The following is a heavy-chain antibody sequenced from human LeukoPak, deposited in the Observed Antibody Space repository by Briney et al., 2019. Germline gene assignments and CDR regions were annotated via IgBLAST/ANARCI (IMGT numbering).Heavy chain of an antibody. CDR2: IRYDGSNK. D-gene: IGHD3-22*01. CDR3: AKDPTHYRVWDYYETIGLSY. V-gene: IGHV3-30*02. CDR1: GFTFSNYG. Sequence: GGSLRLSCAASGFTFSNYGMHWVRQAPGKGLEWVAFIRYDGSNKYYADSVKGRFTISRDNSKNTLNLQMNSLRAEDTAVYYCAKDPTHYRVWDYYETIGLSYWGQGTLVTVSS. J-gene: IGHJ4*02.